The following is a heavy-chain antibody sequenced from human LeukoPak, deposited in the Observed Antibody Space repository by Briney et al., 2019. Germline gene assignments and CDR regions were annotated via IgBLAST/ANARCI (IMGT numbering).Heavy chain of an antibody. CDR1: GYSFTSYW. J-gene: IGHJ4*02. D-gene: IGHD6-13*01. CDR3: ARDRSSWNGEIDY. CDR2: IYPGDSDT. V-gene: IGHV5-51*01. Sequence: GESLKISCKGSGYSFTSYWIGWVRQMPGKGLERMGIIYPGDSDTRYSPSFQGQVTISADKSISTAYLQWSSLKASDTAMYYCARDRSSWNGEIDYWGQGTLVTVSS.